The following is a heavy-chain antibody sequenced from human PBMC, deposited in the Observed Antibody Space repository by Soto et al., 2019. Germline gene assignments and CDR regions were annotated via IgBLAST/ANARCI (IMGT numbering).Heavy chain of an antibody. Sequence: QVQLVQSGAEVKKPGSSVRVSCKASGDTFTFYSINWVRQAPGLGLEWMGRINPILSMSNYAQRFQGRVTMTADKSKTTAYMELSRLRSEDTAMYYCASRYDSRYRAFDYWGQGALVTVSS. J-gene: IGHJ4*02. D-gene: IGHD3-16*01. V-gene: IGHV1-69*02. CDR1: GDTFTFYS. CDR3: ASRYDSRYRAFDY. CDR2: INPILSMS.